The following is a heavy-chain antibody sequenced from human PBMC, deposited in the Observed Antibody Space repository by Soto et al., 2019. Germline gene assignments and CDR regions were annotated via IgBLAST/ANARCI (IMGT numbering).Heavy chain of an antibody. CDR2: VNYIGST. J-gene: IGHJ5*02. CDR1: GGSMSNYY. CDR3: ARVPSP. Sequence: SETLSLTCSVSGGSMSNYYWTWIRQPPGKGLEWIGYVNYIGSTTYNPSLNSRVIISVDTSKNQFSLKLSSVTAADTAVYYCARVPSPWGQGTLVTVPQ. V-gene: IGHV4-59*12.